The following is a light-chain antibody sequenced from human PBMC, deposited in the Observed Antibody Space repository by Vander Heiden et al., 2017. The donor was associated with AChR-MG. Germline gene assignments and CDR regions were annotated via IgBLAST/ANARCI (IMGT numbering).Light chain of an antibody. CDR1: SRDIGGYNY. CDR2: EVS. CDR3: SSYGGSNNYVV. J-gene: IGLJ2*01. Sequence: QSALTQPPSASGSPGQSVTISRTGTSRDIGGYNYVSWYQQHPGKAPKVMIYEVSKRPSGVPDRFSGSKSGNTASLTVSGLQAEDEADYYCSSYGGSNNYVVFGGGTKLTVL. V-gene: IGLV2-8*01.